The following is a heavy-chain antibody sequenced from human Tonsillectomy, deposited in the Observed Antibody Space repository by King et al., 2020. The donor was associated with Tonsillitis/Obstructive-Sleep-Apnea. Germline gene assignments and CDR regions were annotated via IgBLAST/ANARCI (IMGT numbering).Heavy chain of an antibody. CDR2: IMYDGSSQ. V-gene: IGHV3-30*01. CDR3: ARDHFMDV. Sequence: VQLVESGGGVVRPGRSLRLFCSASGFTFRSYVMHWVRQAPGKGLEWVAGIMYDGSSQSYGDSVKGRFTISRDNSKNTLYLQMNSLRAEDTAVYYCARDHFMDVWGKGTTVTVSS. J-gene: IGHJ6*03. CDR1: GFTFRSYV.